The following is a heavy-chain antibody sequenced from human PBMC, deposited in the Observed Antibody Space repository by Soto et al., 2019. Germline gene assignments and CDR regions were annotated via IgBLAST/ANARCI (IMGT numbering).Heavy chain of an antibody. CDR1: GFIVSSSY. J-gene: IGHJ4*02. V-gene: IGHV3-53*02. D-gene: IGHD6-19*01. CDR2: IYADGRT. CDR3: ARRGGWYGQGYFDC. Sequence: DVQLVETGGGLIQPGRSLRLSCAASGFIVSSSYMTWVRQAPGKGLEWVSVIYADGRTYYADSVKGRFTISRDNSKNTLYLQMNSLSAEDTAVYYCARRGGWYGQGYFDCWGQGTLVTVSS.